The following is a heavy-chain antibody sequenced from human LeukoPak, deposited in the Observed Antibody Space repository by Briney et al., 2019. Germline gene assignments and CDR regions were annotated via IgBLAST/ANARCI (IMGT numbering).Heavy chain of an antibody. Sequence: SETLSLTCRVDGESFSGYYWIWIRQPPGKGLEWIGEINHSGSTNYNPSLKSRVTLSVDTSKSQFSLKVTSVTAADTAMYYCARSSGWYVSPFDYWGQGTLVTVSS. CDR3: ARSSGWYVSPFDY. CDR1: GESFSGYY. V-gene: IGHV4-34*01. D-gene: IGHD6-19*01. J-gene: IGHJ4*02. CDR2: INHSGST.